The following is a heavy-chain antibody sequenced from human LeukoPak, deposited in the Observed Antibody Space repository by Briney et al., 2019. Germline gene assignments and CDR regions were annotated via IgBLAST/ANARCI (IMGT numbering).Heavy chain of an antibody. V-gene: IGHV3-21*01. CDR2: ISGGSSFI. Sequence: PGGSLRLSCAASGFSFSSFSMNWVRQAPGKGLEWVSYISGGSSFIYYVDSVKVRFTISRDNAKNSLYLQMNSLRAEDTAVYYCARDLGYSSAPNSWGQGTRVTVSS. J-gene: IGHJ4*02. CDR1: GFSFSSFS. D-gene: IGHD6-19*01. CDR3: ARDLGYSSAPNS.